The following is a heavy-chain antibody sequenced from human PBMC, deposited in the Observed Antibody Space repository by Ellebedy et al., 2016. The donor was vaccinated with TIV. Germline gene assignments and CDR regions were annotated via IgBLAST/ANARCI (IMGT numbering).Heavy chain of an antibody. CDR3: ARDFQWDQSYSDS. CDR2: ISYDGSNQ. D-gene: IGHD1-26*01. Sequence: GESLKISCAASGFTFSLYGVHWVRQSPVKGLEWLAIISYDGSNQFYADSVKGRFTISRDNSENTLYLQMDVLRPEDTAVYYCARDFQWDQSYSDSWGQGTLVTVSS. CDR1: GFTFSLYG. J-gene: IGHJ4*02. V-gene: IGHV3-30*03.